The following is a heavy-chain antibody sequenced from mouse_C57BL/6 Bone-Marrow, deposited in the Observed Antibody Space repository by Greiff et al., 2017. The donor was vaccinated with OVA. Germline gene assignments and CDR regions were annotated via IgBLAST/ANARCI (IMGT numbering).Heavy chain of an antibody. CDR1: GFTFSSYA. J-gene: IGHJ3*01. V-gene: IGHV5-4*01. Sequence: EVMLVESGGGLVKPGGSLKLSCAASGFTFSSYAMSWVRQTPEKRLEWVATISDGGSYTYYPDNVKGRFTISRDNAKNNLYLQMSHLKSEDTAMYYSARDRDCYSNSFAYWGQGTLVTVSA. CDR3: ARDRDCYSNSFAY. CDR2: ISDGGSYT. D-gene: IGHD2-5*01.